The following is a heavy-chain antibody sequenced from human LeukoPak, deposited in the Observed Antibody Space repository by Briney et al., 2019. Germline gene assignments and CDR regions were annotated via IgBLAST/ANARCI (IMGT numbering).Heavy chain of an antibody. CDR3: ARENDILTGYSDY. Sequence: GGSLRLSCAASGFTFSSYSMNWVRQALGKGLEWVSSISSSSSYIYYADSVKGRFTISRDNAKNSLYLQMNSLRAEDTAVYYCARENDILTGYSDYWGQGTLVTVSS. D-gene: IGHD3-9*01. V-gene: IGHV3-21*01. J-gene: IGHJ4*02. CDR2: ISSSSSYI. CDR1: GFTFSSYS.